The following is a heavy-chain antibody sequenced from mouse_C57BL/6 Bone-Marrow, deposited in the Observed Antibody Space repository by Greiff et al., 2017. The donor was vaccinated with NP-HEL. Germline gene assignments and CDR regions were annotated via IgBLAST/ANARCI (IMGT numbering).Heavy chain of an antibody. V-gene: IGHV1-69*01. CDR3: ARPLLGAMDY. J-gene: IGHJ4*01. Sequence: QVQLQQPGAELVMPGASVKLSCKASGYTFTSYWMHWVKQRPGQGLEWIGEIDPSDSYTNYNQKFKGKSTLTVDKSSSTAYMQLSSLTSEDSAVYYCARPLLGAMDYWGQGTSVTVSS. CDR2: IDPSDSYT. D-gene: IGHD2-10*01. CDR1: GYTFTSYW.